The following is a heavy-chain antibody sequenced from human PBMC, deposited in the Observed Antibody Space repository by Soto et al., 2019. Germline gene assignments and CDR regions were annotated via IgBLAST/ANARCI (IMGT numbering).Heavy chain of an antibody. V-gene: IGHV4-31*03. CDR1: GGSISSGGYY. Sequence: SETLSLTCTVSGGSISSGGYYWSWIRQHPGKGLEWIGYIYYSGSTYYNPSLKSRVTISVDTSKNQFSLKLSSVTAADTAVYYCARAVGSSGYYQKTPPLFDYWGQGTLVTVSS. CDR3: ARAVGSSGYYQKTPPLFDY. CDR2: IYYSGST. D-gene: IGHD3-22*01. J-gene: IGHJ4*02.